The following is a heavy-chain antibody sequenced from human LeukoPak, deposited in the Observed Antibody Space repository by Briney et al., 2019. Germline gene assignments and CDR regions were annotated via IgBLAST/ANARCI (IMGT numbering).Heavy chain of an antibody. CDR3: ARSREGSSWYGGLGAFDI. V-gene: IGHV1-18*01. D-gene: IGHD6-13*01. CDR1: GGTFSSYA. CDR2: ISAYNGNT. J-gene: IGHJ3*02. Sequence: ASVKVSCKASGGTFSSYAISWVRQAPGQGLEWMGWISAYNGNTNYAQKLQGRVTMTTDTSTSTAYMELRSLRSDDTAVYYCARSREGSSWYGGLGAFDIWGQGTMVTVSS.